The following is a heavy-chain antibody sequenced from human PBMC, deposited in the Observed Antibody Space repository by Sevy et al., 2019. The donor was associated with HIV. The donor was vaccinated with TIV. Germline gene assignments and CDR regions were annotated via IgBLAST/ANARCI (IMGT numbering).Heavy chain of an antibody. Sequence: GGSLRLSCAASGFSFSNAWMTWVRQAPGKGLECIGLFKSKSYGGTTDYAEPVKDRFITSRDDSKNKLYLQMNSLKTEDTAVYYCTTSLREYSSVDYWGQGTRVTVSS. CDR2: FKSKSYGGTT. CDR3: TTSLREYSSVDY. J-gene: IGHJ4*02. V-gene: IGHV3-15*01. CDR1: GFSFSNAW. D-gene: IGHD4-4*01.